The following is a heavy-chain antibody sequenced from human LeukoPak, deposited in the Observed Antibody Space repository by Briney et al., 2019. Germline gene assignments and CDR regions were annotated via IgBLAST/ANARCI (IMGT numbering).Heavy chain of an antibody. CDR3: AHGFYCSGGSCYSSDWFDP. CDR1: GFSLSTSGVG. CDR2: IYWNDDK. D-gene: IGHD2-15*01. V-gene: IGHV2-5*01. Sequence: SGPTLVHPTPTLTLTCTFSGFSLSTSGVGVGWIRQPPGKALEWLALIYWNDDKRYSPSLKSRLTITKDTSKNQVVLTMTNMDPVDTATYYCAHGFYCSGGSCYSSDWFDPWGQGTLVTVSS. J-gene: IGHJ5*02.